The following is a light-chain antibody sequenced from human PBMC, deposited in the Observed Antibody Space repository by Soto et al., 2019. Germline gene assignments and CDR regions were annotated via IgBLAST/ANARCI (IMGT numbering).Light chain of an antibody. CDR3: SSYTTSNTRQIV. CDR1: SSDVGGYNY. J-gene: IGLJ1*01. V-gene: IGLV2-14*03. Sequence: QSVLTQPDSVSGSPGQSITISCTGTSSDVGGYNYVSWYQHHPGKAPKLMIYDVSNRPSGVSNRFSGSKSGNTASLTISGLQTEDEADYYCSSYTTSNTRQIVFGTGTKLTVL. CDR2: DVS.